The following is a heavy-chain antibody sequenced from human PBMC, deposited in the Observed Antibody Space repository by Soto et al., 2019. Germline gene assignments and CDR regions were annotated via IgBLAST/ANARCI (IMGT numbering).Heavy chain of an antibody. CDR3: AHGSGWLSDY. Sequence: QITLKESGPTLVKPTQTLTLTCTSSGFTLTSPAVGVNWIRQPPGKALEWLALIYWDDDKQYSPSLKSRLTITKDTSKNQVVLTMTNMDPVDTATYYCAHGSGWLSDYWGQGILVTVSS. CDR2: IYWDDDK. D-gene: IGHD6-19*01. CDR1: GFTLTSPAVG. J-gene: IGHJ4*02. V-gene: IGHV2-5*02.